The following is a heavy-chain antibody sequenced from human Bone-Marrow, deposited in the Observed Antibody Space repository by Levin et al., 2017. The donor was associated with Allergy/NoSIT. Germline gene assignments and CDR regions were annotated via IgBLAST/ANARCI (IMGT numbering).Heavy chain of an antibody. CDR1: GASISSSSYY. Sequence: PSETLSLTCTVSGASISSSSYYWGWIRQPPGKGLEWIGNIYYNGSTYYNPSLKSRVTISVDTSKNQFSLKLNSVTAADTALYYCARKRTYTSGFHYWGQGTLVTVSS. CDR3: ARKRTYTSGFHY. V-gene: IGHV4-39*01. D-gene: IGHD6-19*01. CDR2: IYYNGST. J-gene: IGHJ4*02.